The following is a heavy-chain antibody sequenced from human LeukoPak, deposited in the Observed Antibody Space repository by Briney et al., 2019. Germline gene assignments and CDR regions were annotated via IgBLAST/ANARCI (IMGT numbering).Heavy chain of an antibody. D-gene: IGHD3-10*01. V-gene: IGHV1-2*02. CDR3: AREALWFGELSGYYFDY. J-gene: IGHJ4*02. CDR1: GYTFTSYD. CDR2: INPNSGVT. Sequence: ASVKVSCKASGYTFTSYDINWVRQATGQGLEWLGWINPNSGVTNYAQKFQGRVTMTRDTSISTAYMELSSLRSDDTAVYYCAREALWFGELSGYYFDYWGQGTLVTVSS.